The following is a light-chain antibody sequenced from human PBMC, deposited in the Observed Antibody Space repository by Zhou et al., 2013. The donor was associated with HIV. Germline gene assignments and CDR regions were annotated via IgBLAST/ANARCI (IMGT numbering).Light chain of an antibody. CDR2: KTS. J-gene: IGKJ4*01. CDR1: ENVRRW. Sequence: DIQMTQSPSALSASVGDTVTFTCRASENVRRWVAWYQQKLGKAPTLLIYKTSSLDKGVPSRFSGSGSGTEFTLTIAGLQPEDLATYYCQQYQSFVLSFGGGTKVDIK. CDR3: QQYQSFVLS. V-gene: IGKV1-5*03.